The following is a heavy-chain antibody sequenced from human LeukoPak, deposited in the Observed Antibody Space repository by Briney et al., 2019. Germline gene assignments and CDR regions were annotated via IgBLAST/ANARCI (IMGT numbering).Heavy chain of an antibody. V-gene: IGHV3-21*01. CDR1: GFTFSSYS. CDR2: ISSSSYI. J-gene: IGHJ4*02. Sequence: GGPLRLSCAASGFTFSSYSMNWVRQAPGKGLEWVSSISSSSYIYYADSVKGRFTISRDNAKNSLYLQMNSLRAEDTAVYYCAIDFGELNIFDYWGQGTLVTVSS. D-gene: IGHD3-10*01. CDR3: AIDFGELNIFDY.